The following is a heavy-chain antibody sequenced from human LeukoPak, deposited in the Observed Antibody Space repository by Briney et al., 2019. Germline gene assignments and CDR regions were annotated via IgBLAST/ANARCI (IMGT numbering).Heavy chain of an antibody. CDR1: GFTFSSSW. CDR3: ARQETSIYNGAFDI. Sequence: PGGSLRLSCAASGFTFSSSWMNWVRQAPGKGLEWVANIKQDGSEKSYVDSVKGRFTISRDNARNSLYLQMNSLRAEDTAVYYCARQETSIYNGAFDIWGQGTMVTVSS. D-gene: IGHD1-1*01. CDR2: IKQDGSEK. J-gene: IGHJ3*02. V-gene: IGHV3-7*01.